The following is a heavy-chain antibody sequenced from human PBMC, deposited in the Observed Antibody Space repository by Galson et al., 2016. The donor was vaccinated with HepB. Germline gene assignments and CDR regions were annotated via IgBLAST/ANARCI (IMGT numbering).Heavy chain of an antibody. D-gene: IGHD3-3*01. V-gene: IGHV3-30-3*01. CDR3: AAWAGTAQFPFWSGPLDH. Sequence: SLRLSCAASGFSFSSHHFHWVRQAPGKGLEWVAFISSDGHLADHAESVKGRFTISRDNSKNTLYLQMNSLGHEDTALYYCAAWAGTAQFPFWSGPLDHWGQGSLVAVSS. CDR2: ISSDGHLA. J-gene: IGHJ4*02. CDR1: GFSFSSHH.